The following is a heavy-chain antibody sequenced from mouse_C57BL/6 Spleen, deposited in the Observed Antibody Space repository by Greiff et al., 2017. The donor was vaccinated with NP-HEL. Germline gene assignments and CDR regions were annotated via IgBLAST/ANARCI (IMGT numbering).Heavy chain of an antibody. D-gene: IGHD1-1*01. CDR2: ISYDGSN. V-gene: IGHV3-6*01. Sequence: DVKLQESGPGLVKPSQSLSLTCSVTGYSITSGYYWNWIRQFPGNKLEWMGYISYDGSNNYNPSLTNRISITRDTSKNQFFLKLNSVTTEDTATYYCARDGAIYYYGSSYVSYAMDYWGQGTSVTVSS. J-gene: IGHJ4*01. CDR3: ARDGAIYYYGSSYVSYAMDY. CDR1: GYSITSGYY.